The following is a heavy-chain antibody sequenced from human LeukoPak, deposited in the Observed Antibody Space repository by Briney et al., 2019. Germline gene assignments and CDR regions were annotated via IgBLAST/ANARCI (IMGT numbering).Heavy chain of an antibody. V-gene: IGHV4-34*01. CDR3: ARISGSFKTYYFDY. CDR2: INHSGST. Sequence: PSGTLSLTCAVYGGSFSGYYWSWIRQPPGKGLEWIGEINHSGSTNYNPSLKSRVTISVDTSKNQFSLKLSSVTAADTAVYYCARISGSFKTYYFDYWGQGTLVTVSS. CDR1: GGSFSGYY. D-gene: IGHD1-26*01. J-gene: IGHJ4*02.